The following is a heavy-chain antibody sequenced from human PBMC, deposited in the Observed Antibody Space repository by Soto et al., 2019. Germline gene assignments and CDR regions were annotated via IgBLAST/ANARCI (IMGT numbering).Heavy chain of an antibody. Sequence: GGSLRLSCAASGFTVSSNYMSWVRQAPGKGLEWVSYISSSGSTIYYADSVKGRFTISRDNAKNSLYLQMNSLRAEDTAVYYCARVKSPAYCSGGSCYSDYWGQGTLVTVSS. CDR2: ISSSGSTI. D-gene: IGHD2-15*01. CDR3: ARVKSPAYCSGGSCYSDY. V-gene: IGHV3-11*01. CDR1: GFTVSSNY. J-gene: IGHJ4*02.